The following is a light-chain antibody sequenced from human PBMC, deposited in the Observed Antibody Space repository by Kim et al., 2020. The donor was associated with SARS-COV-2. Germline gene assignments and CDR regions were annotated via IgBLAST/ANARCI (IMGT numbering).Light chain of an antibody. V-gene: IGKV3-20*01. CDR1: QTVRSNY. CDR3: QQYRSSPWT. CDR2: GAS. J-gene: IGKJ1*01. Sequence: APGERATPSRRARQTVRSNYLARYQAKPGPAPKVLIFGASSRAGGIPDRFSGSGSWTDLTPNIRRLEPEDFAGDYCQQYRSSPWTFGQGTKVDIK.